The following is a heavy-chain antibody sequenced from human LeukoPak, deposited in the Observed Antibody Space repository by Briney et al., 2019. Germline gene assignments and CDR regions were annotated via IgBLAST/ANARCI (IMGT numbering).Heavy chain of an antibody. CDR3: ARDYTTWEQDLDAFDI. CDR2: ISSSGSTI. D-gene: IGHD1-26*01. CDR1: GFTFSDYY. J-gene: IGHJ3*02. Sequence: PGGSLRLSCAASGFTFSDYYMSWIRQAPGKGLEWVSYISSSGSTIYYADSVKGRFTISRDNAKNSLYLQMNSLRAEDTAVYYCARDYTTWEQDLDAFDIWGQGTMVTVSS. V-gene: IGHV3-11*04.